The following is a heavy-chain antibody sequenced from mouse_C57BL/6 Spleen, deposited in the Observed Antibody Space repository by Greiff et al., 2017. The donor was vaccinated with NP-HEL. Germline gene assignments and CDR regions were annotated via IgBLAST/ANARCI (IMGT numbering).Heavy chain of an antibody. CDR2: IDPSDSYT. J-gene: IGHJ2*01. Sequence: VQLQQPGAELVKPGASVKLSCKASGYPFTSYWMQWVKQRPGQGLEWIGEIDPSDSYTNYHQKFKGKATLTVDTSSITAYMQLSSLTTEDSAVYYCARSNYGSPLDYWGQGTTLTVSS. CDR3: ARSNYGSPLDY. CDR1: GYPFTSYW. D-gene: IGHD1-1*01. V-gene: IGHV1-50*01.